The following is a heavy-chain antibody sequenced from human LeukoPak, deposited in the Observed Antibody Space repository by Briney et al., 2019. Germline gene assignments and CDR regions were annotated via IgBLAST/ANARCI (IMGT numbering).Heavy chain of an antibody. J-gene: IGHJ4*02. D-gene: IGHD2-2*01. CDR1: VYTFTISG. V-gene: IGHV1-18*01. CDR3: ARDRGWGCSSTSCYYY. CDR2: IRDYNGNT. Sequence: ASATVSCKASVYTFTISGISWGRHAPGQGLESMGCIRDYNGNTNHAQKVQGRVTMTTDTSTSTAYMELRSLRSDDTAVYYCARDRGWGCSSTSCYYYWGQGTLVTVSS.